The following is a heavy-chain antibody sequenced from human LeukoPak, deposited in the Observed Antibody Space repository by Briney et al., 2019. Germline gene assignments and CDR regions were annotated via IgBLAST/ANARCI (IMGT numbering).Heavy chain of an antibody. J-gene: IGHJ4*02. CDR2: IFYSEST. D-gene: IGHD6-19*01. V-gene: IGHV4-39*07. CDR3: ARGTGWFFY. Sequence: PSETLSLTCTVSGVSISSSSYYWGGVRQPPGKALEWIANIFYSESTYYSPSLKSRVTISLDTSRNQFSLKLNSVTAADTAIYYCARGTGWFFYWGQGTLVTVSS. CDR1: GVSISSSSYY.